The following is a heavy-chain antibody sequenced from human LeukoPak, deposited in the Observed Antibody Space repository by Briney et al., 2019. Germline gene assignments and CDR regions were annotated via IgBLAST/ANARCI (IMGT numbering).Heavy chain of an antibody. CDR2: IYPADSDT. CDR3: ARPGQLGEYTPYYFDF. J-gene: IGHJ4*02. Sequence: RGESLKISCKGSGFSFTSYWIGWVCQMPGKGLEYMGIIYPADSDTRYSPSFQGQVTISADKSISTAYLHWSSLKASDTAMYYCARPGQLGEYTPYYFDFWGQGTLVTVSS. D-gene: IGHD3-16*01. V-gene: IGHV5-51*01. CDR1: GFSFTSYW.